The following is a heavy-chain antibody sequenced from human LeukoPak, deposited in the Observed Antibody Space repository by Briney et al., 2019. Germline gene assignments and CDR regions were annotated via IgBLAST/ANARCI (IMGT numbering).Heavy chain of an antibody. CDR2: INPNSGGT. J-gene: IGHJ3*02. Sequence: ASVKVSCKASGYTFSSYVISWVRQAPGQGLEWMGRINPNSGGTNYAQKFQGRVTMTRDTSISTAYMELRRLRSDDTAVYYCARVGVVTAISDAFDIWGQGTMVTVSS. CDR3: ARVGVVTAISDAFDI. CDR1: GYTFSSYV. D-gene: IGHD2-21*02. V-gene: IGHV1-2*06.